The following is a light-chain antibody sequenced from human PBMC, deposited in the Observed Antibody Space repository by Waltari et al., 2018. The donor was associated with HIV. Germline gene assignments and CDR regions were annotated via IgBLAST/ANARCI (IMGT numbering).Light chain of an antibody. CDR1: QNLLFNNSNY. CDR3: QQYFQIPWT. Sequence: DIVMTQSQDSLSVSLGERATIECKSTQNLLFNNSNYLAWYQQKPGQPPKLLTYWSSVRESGVPDRFSASGSRAAFTLTISSLQAEDVAVYYCQQYFQIPWTFGQGTWVEVK. CDR2: WSS. J-gene: IGKJ1*01. V-gene: IGKV4-1*01.